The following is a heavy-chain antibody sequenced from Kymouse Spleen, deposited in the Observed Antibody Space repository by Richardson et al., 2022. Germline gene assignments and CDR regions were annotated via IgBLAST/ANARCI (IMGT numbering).Heavy chain of an antibody. CDR3: AVGYSSGWSYYYYYGMDV. D-gene: IGHD6-19*01. CDR1: GGSISSSSYY. V-gene: IGHV4-39*01. Sequence: QLQLQESGPGLVKPSETLSLTCTVSGGSISSSSYYWGWIRQPPGKGLEWIGSIYYSGSTYYNPSLKSRVTISVDTSKNQFSLKLSSVTAADTAVYYCAVGYSSGWSYYYYYGMDVWGQGTTVTVSS. J-gene: IGHJ6*02. CDR2: IYYSGST.